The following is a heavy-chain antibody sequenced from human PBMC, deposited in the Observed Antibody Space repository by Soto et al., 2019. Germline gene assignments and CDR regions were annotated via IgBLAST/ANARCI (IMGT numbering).Heavy chain of an antibody. Sequence: PGASLKISCEGSGYSFTSYWIGWVRQMPGKGLEWMGIIYPGDSDTRYSPSFQGQVTISADKSISTAYLQWSSLKASDTAMYYCARQPYGDTLTFDYWGKGTLVTVSS. J-gene: IGHJ4*02. CDR1: GYSFTSYW. CDR3: ARQPYGDTLTFDY. D-gene: IGHD4-17*01. V-gene: IGHV5-51*01. CDR2: IYPGDSDT.